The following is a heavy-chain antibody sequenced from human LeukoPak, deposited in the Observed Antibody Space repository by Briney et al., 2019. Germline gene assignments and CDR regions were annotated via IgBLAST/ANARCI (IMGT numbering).Heavy chain of an antibody. CDR2: MSGSGGST. J-gene: IGHJ5*02. CDR3: AKAPHDYGDYHWFDP. CDR1: GFTFSSYG. D-gene: IGHD4-17*01. Sequence: GGSLRLSCAASGFTFSSYGMSWVRQAPGKGLEWLSAMSGSGGSTYYADSVKGRFTISRDNSKNTLYLQMNSLRAEDTAVYYCAKAPHDYGDYHWFDPWGQGTLVTVSS. V-gene: IGHV3-23*01.